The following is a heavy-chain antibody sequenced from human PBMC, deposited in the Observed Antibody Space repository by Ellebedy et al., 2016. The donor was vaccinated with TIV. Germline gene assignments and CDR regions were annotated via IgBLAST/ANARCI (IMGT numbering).Heavy chain of an antibody. CDR2: FMPMFSMA. J-gene: IGHJ4*02. Sequence: SVKVSXXASGDTFTSYDINWVRQAPGQGLEWMGAFMPMFSMANYAQGIQGRVRITADESTSTGYLELISLRPEDTAVYYCASGRRDFDSSPSGQIDDWGQGTLVTVSS. D-gene: IGHD3-22*01. V-gene: IGHV1-69*13. CDR1: GDTFTSYD. CDR3: ASGRRDFDSSPSGQIDD.